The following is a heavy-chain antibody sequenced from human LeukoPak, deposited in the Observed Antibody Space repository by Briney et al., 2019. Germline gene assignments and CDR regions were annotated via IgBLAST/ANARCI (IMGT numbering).Heavy chain of an antibody. D-gene: IGHD3-22*01. CDR1: GGSISSGSYC. Sequence: SQTLSLTCTVSGGSISSGSYCWSWIRQPAGKGLEWIGRIYTSGSTNYNPSLKSRVTISVDTSKNQFSLKLSSVTAADTAVYNCLRDPIVVVITGGAFDSWGQGTMVTVSS. V-gene: IGHV4-61*02. CDR3: LRDPIVVVITGGAFDS. J-gene: IGHJ3*02. CDR2: IYTSGST.